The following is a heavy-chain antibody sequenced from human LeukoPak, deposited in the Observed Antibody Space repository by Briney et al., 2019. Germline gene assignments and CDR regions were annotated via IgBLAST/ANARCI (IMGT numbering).Heavy chain of an antibody. V-gene: IGHV3-48*03. CDR1: GFTFSNYE. CDR3: ASEDCSGGSCYLDY. Sequence: GGSLRLSCAASGFTFSNYEINWVRQAPGKGLEWVSYISGGGGTIYYADSVKGRFTISRDNAKNLLYLQMNSLRAEDTAVYYCASEDCSGGSCYLDYWGQGTLVTVSS. CDR2: ISGGGGTI. D-gene: IGHD2-15*01. J-gene: IGHJ4*02.